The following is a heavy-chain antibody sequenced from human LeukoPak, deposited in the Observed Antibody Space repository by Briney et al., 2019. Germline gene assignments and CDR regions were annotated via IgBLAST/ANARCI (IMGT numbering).Heavy chain of an antibody. CDR1: GFTVSSNY. D-gene: IGHD2/OR15-2a*01. Sequence: GGPLRLSCAASGFTVSSNYMSWVRQAPGKGLEWVSVIYSGGSAYYADSVRGRFTISRDNSKNTLYLQMNSLRAEDTAVYYCARVNRGSDYWGQGTLVTVSS. CDR3: ARVNRGSDY. J-gene: IGHJ4*02. CDR2: IYSGGSA. V-gene: IGHV3-66*01.